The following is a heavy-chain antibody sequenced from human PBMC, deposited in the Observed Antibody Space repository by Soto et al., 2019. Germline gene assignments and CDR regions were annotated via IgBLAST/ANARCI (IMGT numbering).Heavy chain of an antibody. CDR3: ARVIKYKYGMDV. CDR2: LNSDGSSG. J-gene: IGHJ6*02. D-gene: IGHD1-20*01. CDR1: GFTFNDYW. Sequence: EVQLVESGGGLVQPGGSLRLSCVASGFTFNDYWMHWVRQAPGKGLVWVSRLNSDGSSGYYGDSMKGRFTISRDNAKNTLYLQINSLRDEDTAVYYCARVIKYKYGMDVWGQGTTVTVSS. V-gene: IGHV3-74*01.